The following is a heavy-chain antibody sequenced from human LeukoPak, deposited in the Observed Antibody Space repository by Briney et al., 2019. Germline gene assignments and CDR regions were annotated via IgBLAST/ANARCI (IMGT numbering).Heavy chain of an antibody. J-gene: IGHJ4*02. CDR3: AKVSQWGNSRWYEGD. Sequence: GGSLRLSCVASGFTFSSYWMHWVRQAPEKGLVWVSRIKSDGSSTSYADSVKGRFTISRDNSKNTLYLQMNSLRGEDTAVYYCAKVSQWGNSRWYEGDWGQGTLVTVSS. D-gene: IGHD6-13*01. CDR1: GFTFSSYW. V-gene: IGHV3-74*01. CDR2: IKSDGSST.